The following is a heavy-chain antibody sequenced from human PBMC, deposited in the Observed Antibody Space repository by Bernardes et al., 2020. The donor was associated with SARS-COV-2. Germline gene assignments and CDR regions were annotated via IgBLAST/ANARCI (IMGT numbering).Heavy chain of an antibody. J-gene: IGHJ6*02. V-gene: IGHV3-9*01. CDR3: AGRIAAAGGDYYYYGMDV. CDR1: GFTFDDYA. CDR2: ISWNSGSI. Sequence: GGSLRLSCAASGFTFDDYAMHWVRQAPGKGLEWVSGISWNSGSIGYADSVKGRFTISRDNAKNSLYLQMNSLRAEDTALYYCAGRIAAAGGDYYYYGMDVWGQGTTVTVSS. D-gene: IGHD6-13*01.